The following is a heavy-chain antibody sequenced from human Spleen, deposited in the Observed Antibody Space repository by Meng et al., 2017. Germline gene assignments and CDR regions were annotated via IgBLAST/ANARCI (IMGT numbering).Heavy chain of an antibody. V-gene: IGHV3-48*03. J-gene: IGHJ4*02. CDR3: ARDADWVIFDH. CDR2: ISSSGTTK. D-gene: IGHD3-9*01. Sequence: GESLKISCAASGFTLNNYEMNWVRQPPGRGLEWISHISSSGTTKDYADSVEGRFTISRDNTKKAVYLQMNSLRAEDTAVYYCARDADWVIFDHWGQGALVTVSS. CDR1: GFTLNNYE.